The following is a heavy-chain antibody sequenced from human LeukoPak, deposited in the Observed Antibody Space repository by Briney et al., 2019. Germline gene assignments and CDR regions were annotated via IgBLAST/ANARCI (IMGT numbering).Heavy chain of an antibody. D-gene: IGHD3-22*01. CDR1: GYTVTSYD. J-gene: IGHJ4*02. V-gene: IGHV1-8*01. CDR3: ARVATPYYYDSSGYYYSRYYFDY. CDR2: RNPNSGNT. Sequence: ASVKVSCKASGYTVTSYDINWGGQAAGQGGEWMGWRNPNSGNTGYAQKFQGRVTMTRNTSISTAYMELSSLRSEDTAVYYCARVATPYYYDSSGYYYSRYYFDYWGQGTLVTVSS.